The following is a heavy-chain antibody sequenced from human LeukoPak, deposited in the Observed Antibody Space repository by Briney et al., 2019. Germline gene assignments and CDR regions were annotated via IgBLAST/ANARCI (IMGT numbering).Heavy chain of an antibody. Sequence: SETLSLTCTVSGVSISSYYWSWIRQPAGKGLEWIGRIYTSGSTNYNPSLKSRVTTSVGTSKNQFSLKLSSVTAADTAVYYCAREAGRVAVVTYYYYYMDVWGKGTTVTISS. CDR2: IYTSGST. CDR1: GVSISSYY. V-gene: IGHV4-4*07. CDR3: AREAGRVAVVTYYYYYMDV. D-gene: IGHD6-19*01. J-gene: IGHJ6*03.